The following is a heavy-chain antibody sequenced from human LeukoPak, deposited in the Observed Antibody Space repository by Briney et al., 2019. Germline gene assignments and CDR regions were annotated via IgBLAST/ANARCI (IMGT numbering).Heavy chain of an antibody. D-gene: IGHD5-18*01. Sequence: GGSRRLSCAASGFTFSSYGMHWVRQAPGKGLEWVAFIRYDGSNKYYADSVKGRFTISRDNSKNTLYLQMNSLRAEDTAVYYCAKDWGDYSYSQYFDYWGQGTLVTVSS. CDR1: GFTFSSYG. V-gene: IGHV3-30*02. CDR3: AKDWGDYSYSQYFDY. CDR2: IRYDGSNK. J-gene: IGHJ4*02.